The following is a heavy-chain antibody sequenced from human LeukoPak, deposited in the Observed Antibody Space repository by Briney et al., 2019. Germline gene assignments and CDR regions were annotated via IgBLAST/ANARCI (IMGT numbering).Heavy chain of an antibody. V-gene: IGHV4-59*01. CDR1: GGPINGYY. J-gene: IGHJ4*02. CDR3: ARADYDTSAYYYTFDY. Sequence: ASEALSLTCTVSGGPINGYYWSWIRQPPEKGLEWIGYIYYRGSTNYNPSLKSRVTMSVDTSRNQFSLKLTSMTAADTAVYYCARADYDTSAYYYTFDYWGQGTLVTVSS. D-gene: IGHD3-22*01. CDR2: IYYRGST.